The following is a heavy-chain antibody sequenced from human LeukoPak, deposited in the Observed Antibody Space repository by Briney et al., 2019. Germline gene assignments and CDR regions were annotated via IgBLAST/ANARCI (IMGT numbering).Heavy chain of an antibody. J-gene: IGHJ4*02. CDR1: GGSISSSSYY. CDR2: IYYSGST. Sequence: SETLSLTCTVSGGSISSSSYYWSWIRQPPGKGLEWIGYIYYSGSTNYNPSLKSRVTISVDTSKNQFSLKLSSVTAADTAVYYCARGRSLDYWGQGTLVTVSS. D-gene: IGHD2-15*01. CDR3: ARGRSLDY. V-gene: IGHV4-61*01.